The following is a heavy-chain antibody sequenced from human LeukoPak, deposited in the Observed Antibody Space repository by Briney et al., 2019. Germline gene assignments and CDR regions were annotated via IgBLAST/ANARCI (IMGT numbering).Heavy chain of an antibody. V-gene: IGHV3-33*08. CDR1: GFTFNSYG. Sequence: GGSLRLSCGASGFTFNSYGMHWVRQAPGKGLEWVAVISNDGSNRYNADSVKGRFTISRDNSKKTLYLQMNSLRAEDSAVYYCARGGYYDILTGYSFYGMDVWGQGTTVTVSS. CDR2: ISNDGSNR. CDR3: ARGGYYDILTGYSFYGMDV. J-gene: IGHJ6*02. D-gene: IGHD3-9*01.